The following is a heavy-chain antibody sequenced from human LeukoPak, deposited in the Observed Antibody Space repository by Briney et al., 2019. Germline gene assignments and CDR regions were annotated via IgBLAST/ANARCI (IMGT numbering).Heavy chain of an antibody. CDR3: ARERLYGGNSRFDY. CDR2: IYTSGST. D-gene: IGHD4-23*01. Sequence: SQTLSLTCTVSGGSISSGSYYWSWIRQPAGKGLEWIGRIYTSGSTNYNSPLTSQVPISVDTSKTQFSLKLISVTAADTAVYYCARERLYGGNSRFDYWGQGTLVTVSS. J-gene: IGHJ4*02. CDR1: GGSISSGSYY. V-gene: IGHV4-61*02.